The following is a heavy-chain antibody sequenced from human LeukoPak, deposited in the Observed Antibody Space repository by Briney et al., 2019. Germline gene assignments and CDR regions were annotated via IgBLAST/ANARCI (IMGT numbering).Heavy chain of an antibody. CDR1: GGSFSGYY. CDR2: INHSGST. CDR3: ARGSGPLYGSGSFPFSYYYYGMDV. J-gene: IGHJ6*02. D-gene: IGHD3-10*01. Sequence: PSETLSLTCAVYGGSFSGYYWSWIRQPPGKGLEWIGEINHSGSTNYNPSLKSRVTISVDTSKNQFSLKLSSVTAADTAVYYCARGSGPLYGSGSFPFSYYYYGMDVWGQGTTVTVSS. V-gene: IGHV4-34*01.